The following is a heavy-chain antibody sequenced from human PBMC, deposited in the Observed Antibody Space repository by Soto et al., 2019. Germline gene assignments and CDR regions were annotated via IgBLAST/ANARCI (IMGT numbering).Heavy chain of an antibody. J-gene: IGHJ4*02. CDR1: GGSISSYY. CDR3: AHYSSTSSFDY. V-gene: IGHV4-59*01. Sequence: SETLSLTCTVSGGSISSYYWSWIRQPPGKGLEWIGYIYYSGSTNYNPSLKSRLTITKDTSKNQVVLTMTNMDPVDTATYYCAHYSSTSSFDYWGQGTLVTVSS. D-gene: IGHD6-13*01. CDR2: IYYSGST.